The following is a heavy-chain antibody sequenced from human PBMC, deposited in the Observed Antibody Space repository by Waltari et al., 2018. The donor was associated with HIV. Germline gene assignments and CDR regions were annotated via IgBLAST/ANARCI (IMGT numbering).Heavy chain of an antibody. CDR3: LVGSHYYESAAYYEH. V-gene: IGHV1-69*02. J-gene: IGHJ4*01. D-gene: IGHD3-3*01. CDR2: FGAILERR. CDR1: GGTFGAFQ. Sequence: QVQLVKSGSELKKPGSSMKVSCTASGGTFGAFQINWVRQARGQGLKWLGSFGAILERRVSAENFRARRTLTADKSTTTACMELAAPASQDTAVYYFLVGSHYYESAAYYEHWGPGTRVTVSS.